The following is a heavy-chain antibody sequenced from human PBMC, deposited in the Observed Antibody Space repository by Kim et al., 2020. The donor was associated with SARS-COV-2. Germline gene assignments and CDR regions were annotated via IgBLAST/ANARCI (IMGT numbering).Heavy chain of an antibody. D-gene: IGHD6-13*01. Sequence: SETLSLTCTVSGGSISSSSYYWGWIRQPPGKGLEWIGSIYYSGSTYYNPSLKSRVTISVDTSKNQFSLKLSSVTAADTAVYYCARHLGSSVMDAFDIWGQGTMVTVSS. CDR3: ARHLGSSVMDAFDI. V-gene: IGHV4-39*01. CDR1: GGSISSSSYY. J-gene: IGHJ3*02. CDR2: IYYSGST.